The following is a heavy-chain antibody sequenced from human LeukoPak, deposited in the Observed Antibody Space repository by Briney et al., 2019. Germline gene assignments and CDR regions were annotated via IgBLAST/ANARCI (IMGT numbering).Heavy chain of an antibody. CDR3: ARGRYTFDY. J-gene: IGHJ4*02. V-gene: IGHV4-59*01. D-gene: IGHD1-1*01. Sequence: PSETLSLTCSVSGGSIGTYYWSWIRQSPGKGLEWIGWVYYTGHTKYNSSLKSRVTISVDTSKNQFSLKLSSVTAADTAVYYCARGRYTFDYWGRGTLVTVSS. CDR1: GGSIGTYY. CDR2: VYYTGHT.